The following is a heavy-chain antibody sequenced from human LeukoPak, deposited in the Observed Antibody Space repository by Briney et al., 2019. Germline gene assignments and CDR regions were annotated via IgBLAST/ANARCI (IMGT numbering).Heavy chain of an antibody. CDR3: ARINRPSSPEKHYYDSSGYLRGFDP. D-gene: IGHD3-22*01. CDR2: IYTGGST. V-gene: IGHV4-4*07. Sequence: SETVSLTCTVSGGSISGYYWSWIRQPAGKGLEWIGRIYTGGSTNYNPSLKSRVTISVDTSKNQFSLKLSSVTAADTAVYYCARINRPSSPEKHYYDSSGYLRGFDPWGQGTLVPVSS. CDR1: GGSISGYY. J-gene: IGHJ5*02.